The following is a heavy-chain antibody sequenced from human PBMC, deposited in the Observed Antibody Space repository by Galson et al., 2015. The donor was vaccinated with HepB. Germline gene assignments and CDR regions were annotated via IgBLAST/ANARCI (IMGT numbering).Heavy chain of an antibody. J-gene: IGHJ3*01. Sequence: SLRLSCAASGFTFSTYAISWVRQAPGKGLEWVSVIGGSGAPIYYADSVKGRFTISRDNSKNTLFLQMNGLRGDDTALYYCAKFIFTSGSCSGTKCNRAFDVWGQGTMVTVS. V-gene: IGHV3-23*01. CDR1: GFTFSTYA. D-gene: IGHD2-15*01. CDR3: AKFIFTSGSCSGTKCNRAFDV. CDR2: IGGSGAPI.